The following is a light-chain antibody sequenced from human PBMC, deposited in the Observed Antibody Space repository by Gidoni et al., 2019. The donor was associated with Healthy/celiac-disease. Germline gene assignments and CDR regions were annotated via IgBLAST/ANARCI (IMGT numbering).Light chain of an antibody. Sequence: VLTQSPSTLSLSPGERATLSCRASQSVSSYLAWYQQKPGQAPRLLIYDASNRATGIPARFSGSGSGTDVTLTISSLEPEDFAVYYCQQRSNWPPRYTFGQXTKLEIK. CDR2: DAS. J-gene: IGKJ2*01. V-gene: IGKV3-11*01. CDR1: QSVSSY. CDR3: QQRSNWPPRYT.